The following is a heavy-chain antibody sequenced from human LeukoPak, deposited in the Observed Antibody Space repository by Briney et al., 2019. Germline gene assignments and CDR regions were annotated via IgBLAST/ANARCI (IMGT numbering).Heavy chain of an antibody. CDR1: GFTFSSYA. V-gene: IGHV3-23*01. D-gene: IGHD1-14*01. Sequence: GSLRLSCAASGFTFSSYAMSWVRQAPGKGLEWVSAISGSGGSTYYADSVKGRFTISRDNAKNSLYLQMNSLRAEDTAVYYCARTFTPAMRFDPWGQGTLVTVSS. CDR2: ISGSGGST. J-gene: IGHJ5*02. CDR3: ARTFTPAMRFDP.